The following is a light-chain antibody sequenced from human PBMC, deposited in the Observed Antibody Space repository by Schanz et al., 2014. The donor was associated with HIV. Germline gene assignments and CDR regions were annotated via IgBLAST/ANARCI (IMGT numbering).Light chain of an antibody. CDR1: QSLSFY. Sequence: DIQMTQSPSSLSASVGDRVTITCRASQSLSFYLNWYQQKPGRPPKLLIYTASNLQSGVPSRFSGSGSGTDFSLTITSLQPEDFATYYCQQGSSFPRTFGQGTKVEIK. J-gene: IGKJ1*01. CDR2: TAS. CDR3: QQGSSFPRT. V-gene: IGKV1-39*01.